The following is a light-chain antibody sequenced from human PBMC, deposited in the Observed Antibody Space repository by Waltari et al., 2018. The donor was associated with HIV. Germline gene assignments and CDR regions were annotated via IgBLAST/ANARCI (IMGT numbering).Light chain of an antibody. CDR2: STN. V-gene: IGLV8-61*01. CDR1: SGSVSPSYY. Sequence: QTVVTQEPSFSVSPGGTVTLPCGLSSGSVSPSYYPSWYQQTPGQAPRTLIYSTNTRSSGGPDRFSGSILGNKAALTITGAQADDESDYYCVLYMGSGIWVFGGGTKLTVL. CDR3: VLYMGSGIWV. J-gene: IGLJ3*02.